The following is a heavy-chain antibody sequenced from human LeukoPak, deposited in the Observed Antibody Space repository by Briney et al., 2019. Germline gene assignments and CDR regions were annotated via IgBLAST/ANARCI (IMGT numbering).Heavy chain of an antibody. D-gene: IGHD4-17*01. CDR1: GGSFSGYY. CDR2: INHSGST. V-gene: IGHV4-34*01. CDR3: ARATRKTTVVSGGWFDP. Sequence: PSETLSLTCAVYGGSFSGYYWSRIRQPPGKGLEWIGEINHSGSTNYNPSLKSRVTISVGTSKNQFSLKLSSVTAADTAVYYCARATRKTTVVSGGWFDPWGQGTLVTVSS. J-gene: IGHJ5*02.